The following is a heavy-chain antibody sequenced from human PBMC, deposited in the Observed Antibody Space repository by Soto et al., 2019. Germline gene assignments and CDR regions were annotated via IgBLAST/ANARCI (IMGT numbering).Heavy chain of an antibody. J-gene: IGHJ3*02. CDR1: GYTFTSYY. CDR2: INPSGGST. D-gene: IGHD3-10*01. CDR3: ARDPSTFTIIKDGSGSYTAFDI. Sequence: ASVKVSCKASGYTFTSYYMHWVRQAPGQGLEWMGIINPSGGSTSYAQKFQGRVTMTRDTSTSTVYMELSSLRSEDTAVYYCARDPSTFTIIKDGSGSYTAFDIWGQGTMVTVSS. V-gene: IGHV1-46*01.